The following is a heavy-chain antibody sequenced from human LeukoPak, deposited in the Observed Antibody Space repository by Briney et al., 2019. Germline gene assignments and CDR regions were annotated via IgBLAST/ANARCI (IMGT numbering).Heavy chain of an antibody. J-gene: IGHJ4*02. D-gene: IGHD2-2*01. Sequence: GGSLRLSCAVSGVSFSGYAMHWVRQAPGKGLEWVGLIKYDASDEYYADSVKGRFTISRDNSMNTLYLQMNSLRAEDTAVYYCAKGDSTSCCRGEVYWGQGTLVTVSS. CDR2: IKYDASDE. CDR3: AKGDSTSCCRGEVY. CDR1: GVSFSGYA. V-gene: IGHV3-30*02.